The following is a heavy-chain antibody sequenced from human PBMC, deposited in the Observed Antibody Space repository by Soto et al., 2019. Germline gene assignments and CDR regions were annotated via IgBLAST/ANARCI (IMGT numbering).Heavy chain of an antibody. V-gene: IGHV1-69*13. CDR2: IIPIFGTA. D-gene: IGHD2-15*01. Sequence: SVKVSCKASGGTFSSYAISWVRQAPGQGLEWMGGIIPIFGTANYAQKFQGRVTITADESTSTAYMELSSLRSEDTAVYYCARGVLECSGGSCYYYYGMDVWGQGTTVTVSS. J-gene: IGHJ6*02. CDR3: ARGVLECSGGSCYYYYGMDV. CDR1: GGTFSSYA.